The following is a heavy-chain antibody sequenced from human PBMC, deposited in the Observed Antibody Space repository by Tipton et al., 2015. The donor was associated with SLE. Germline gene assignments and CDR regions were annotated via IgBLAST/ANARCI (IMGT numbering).Heavy chain of an antibody. CDR1: GFTFSNYW. CDR3: ASSSNSYPLLHDS. Sequence: GSLRLSCAASGFTFSNYWVGWVRQASGKGLEWVANIKQDGGEKYYMDSVKGRFTISRDNTKNSMYLQMSSLRVEDTAVYYCASSSNSYPLLHDSWGQGTLVTVSS. CDR2: IKQDGGEK. V-gene: IGHV3-7*01. J-gene: IGHJ4*02. D-gene: IGHD6-13*01.